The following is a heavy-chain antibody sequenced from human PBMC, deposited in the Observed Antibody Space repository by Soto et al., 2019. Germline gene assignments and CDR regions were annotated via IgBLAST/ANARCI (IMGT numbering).Heavy chain of an antibody. D-gene: IGHD6-19*01. Sequence: GGSLRLSCAVSGFTLTTYSMNWVRQAPGKGLEWISFINKNGFTIYYADSVKGRFTISRDYAKNSLYLQMDSLRHEDTAVYYCARGAVTGTSLFDYWRLRTLVTVSS. CDR3: ARGAVTGTSLFDY. CDR2: INKNGFTI. CDR1: GFTLTTYS. J-gene: IGHJ4*02. V-gene: IGHV3-48*02.